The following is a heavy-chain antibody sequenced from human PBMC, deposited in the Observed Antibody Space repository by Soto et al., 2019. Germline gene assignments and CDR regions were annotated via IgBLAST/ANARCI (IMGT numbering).Heavy chain of an antibody. J-gene: IGHJ4*02. D-gene: IGHD3-3*01. Sequence: ASVKVSCKASGYTFTSYYMHWVRQAPGQGLEWMGIINPSGGSTSYAQKFQGRVTMTRDTSTSTVYMELSSLRSEDTAVYYCARAEIFGVVITPYDYWGQGTLVTVSS. CDR3: ARAEIFGVVITPYDY. V-gene: IGHV1-46*01. CDR2: INPSGGST. CDR1: GYTFTSYY.